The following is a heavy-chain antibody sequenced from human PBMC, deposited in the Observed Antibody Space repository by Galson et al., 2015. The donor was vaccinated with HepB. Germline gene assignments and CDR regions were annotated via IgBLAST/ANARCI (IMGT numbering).Heavy chain of an antibody. CDR1: GFTFSSYS. D-gene: IGHD5-18*01. J-gene: IGHJ4*02. CDR3: ARDGVDTAMDHYFDY. V-gene: IGHV3-21*01. CDR2: ISSSSYI. Sequence: SLRLSCAASGFTFSSYSMNWVRQAPGKGLEWVSSISSSSYIYYADSVKGRFTISRDNAKNSLYLQMNSLRAEDTAVYYCARDGVDTAMDHYFDYWGQGTLVTVSS.